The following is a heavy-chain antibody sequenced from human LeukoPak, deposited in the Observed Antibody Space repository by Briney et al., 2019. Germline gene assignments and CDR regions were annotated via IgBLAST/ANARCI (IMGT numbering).Heavy chain of an antibody. CDR2: IYFSGTT. Sequence: SETLSLTCTVSGGSISSSSYYWGWIRQPPGKGLEWSGSIYFSGTTYYNPSLKSRVTISVDTSKNQFSLKLSSVTPADTAVYYCARQRWVTGPADYWGQGTLVTVSS. CDR3: ARQRWVTGPADY. J-gene: IGHJ4*02. V-gene: IGHV4-39*01. D-gene: IGHD2-21*02. CDR1: GGSISSSSYY.